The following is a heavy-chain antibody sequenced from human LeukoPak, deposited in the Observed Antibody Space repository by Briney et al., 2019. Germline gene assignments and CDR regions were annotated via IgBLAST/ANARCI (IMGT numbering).Heavy chain of an antibody. J-gene: IGHJ4*02. CDR2: IYYSGST. CDR1: GGSISGYY. D-gene: IGHD1-1*01. Sequence: SETLSLTCTVSGGSISGYYRSWIRQPPGKGLEWIGYIYYSGSTNYNPSLKSRVTISVDTSKNQFSLKLSSVTAADTAVYYCARYPYNWNDPYYFDYWGQGTLVTVSS. CDR3: ARYPYNWNDPYYFDY. V-gene: IGHV4-59*01.